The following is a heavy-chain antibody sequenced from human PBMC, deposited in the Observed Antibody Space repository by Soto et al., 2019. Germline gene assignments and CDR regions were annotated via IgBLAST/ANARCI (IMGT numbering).Heavy chain of an antibody. D-gene: IGHD4-4*01. CDR1: GGTFSSYA. CDR2: IIPIFGTA. J-gene: IGHJ2*01. V-gene: IGHV1-69*01. Sequence: QVQLVQSGAEVKKPGSSVKVSCKASGGTFSSYAISWVRQAPGQGLEWMGGIIPIFGTANYAQKFQGRVTITADESTSTAYMELSSLRSEDTAVYYCASPASATVTTSLGFDLWGLGTLVTVSS. CDR3: ASPASATVTTSLGFDL.